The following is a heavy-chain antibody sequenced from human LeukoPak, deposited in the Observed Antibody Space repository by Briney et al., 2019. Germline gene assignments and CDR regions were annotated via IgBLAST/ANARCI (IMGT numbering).Heavy chain of an antibody. D-gene: IGHD6-19*01. V-gene: IGHV3-7*05. CDR3: ASTSSGWYGDY. J-gene: IGHJ4*02. CDR1: GFTFSSYW. CDR2: IKQDGSEE. Sequence: GGSLRLSCAASGFTFSSYWMSWVRQAPGKGLEWVANIKQDGSEEYYVDSVKGRFTISRDNAKNSLYLQMNSLRAEDTAVYYCASTSSGWYGDYWGQGTLVTVSS.